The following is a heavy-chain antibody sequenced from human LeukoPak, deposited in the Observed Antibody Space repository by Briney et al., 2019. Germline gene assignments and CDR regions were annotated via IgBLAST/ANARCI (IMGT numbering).Heavy chain of an antibody. CDR1: GFNFNIYA. J-gene: IGHJ4*02. CDR3: ARDRPNYYGSDGRYYRRDGDY. V-gene: IGHV3-23*01. D-gene: IGHD3-22*01. CDR2: ITSRDGTT. Sequence: GGSLRLSCAASGFNFNIYAMSWVRQAPGRGLEWVSSITSRDGTTYYADSVRGRFTISRDNSKNRLFLQMYSLRAEDTAVYFCARDRPNYYGSDGRYYRRDGDYWGQGTLVTVSS.